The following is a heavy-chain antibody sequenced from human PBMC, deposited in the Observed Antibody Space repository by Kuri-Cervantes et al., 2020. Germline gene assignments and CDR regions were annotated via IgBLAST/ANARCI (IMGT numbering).Heavy chain of an antibody. CDR2: ISYDGSNK. Sequence: GESLKSSCAASGFTFSSYGMHWVRQAPGKGLEWVAVISYDGSNKYYADSVKGRFTISRDNSKNTLYLQMNSLRAEDTAVYYCAKRPSFTPAAGTFDYWGQGTLVTVSS. D-gene: IGHD6-13*01. J-gene: IGHJ4*02. CDR3: AKRPSFTPAAGTFDY. CDR1: GFTFSSYG. V-gene: IGHV3-30*18.